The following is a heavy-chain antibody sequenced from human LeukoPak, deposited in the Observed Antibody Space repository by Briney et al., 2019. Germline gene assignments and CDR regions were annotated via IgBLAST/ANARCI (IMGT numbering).Heavy chain of an antibody. V-gene: IGHV3-23*01. CDR3: AKEEGGGYYDFWSGYLSTHLDY. J-gene: IGHJ4*02. CDR2: ISGSGGST. Sequence: PGGSLRLSCAASGFTFSSYAMSWVRQAPGKGLEWVSAISGSGGSTYYADSVKGRFTISRDNSKNTLYLQMNSLRAEDTAVYYCAKEEGGGYYDFWSGYLSTHLDYWGRGTLVTVSS. D-gene: IGHD3-3*01. CDR1: GFTFSSYA.